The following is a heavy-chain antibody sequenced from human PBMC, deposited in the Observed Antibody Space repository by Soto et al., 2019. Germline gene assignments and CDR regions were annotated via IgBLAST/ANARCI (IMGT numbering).Heavy chain of an antibody. J-gene: IGHJ4*02. CDR3: AKDVKIQPHYFDS. CDR2: IQSGGTT. CDR1: GFTVSSKY. D-gene: IGHD5-18*01. V-gene: IGHV3-53*01. Sequence: PGGSLRLSCAASGFTVSSKYMSWVRQAPGKGLEWVSLIQSGGTTYYADSVKGRFTISRDNSKNTLYLQMNSLRAEDTAVYYCAKDVKIQPHYFDSWGKATLVTVSS.